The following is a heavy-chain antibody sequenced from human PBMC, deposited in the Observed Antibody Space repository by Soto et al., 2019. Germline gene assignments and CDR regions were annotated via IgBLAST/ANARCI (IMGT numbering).Heavy chain of an antibody. V-gene: IGHV4-39*01. D-gene: IGHD2-21*01. Sequence: QLQLLESGPGLVKASETLSLTCSVSGGSISTSRSSWAWIRQPPGKGLEWLANIVYSGSTFYNPSLASRVSVSVDTSKNEFSLKWRSVTAADTAVYYCARQPTTGDTDLWFDPWGQGTLVTVSS. CDR3: ARQPTTGDTDLWFDP. CDR1: GGSISTSRSS. CDR2: IVYSGST. J-gene: IGHJ5*02.